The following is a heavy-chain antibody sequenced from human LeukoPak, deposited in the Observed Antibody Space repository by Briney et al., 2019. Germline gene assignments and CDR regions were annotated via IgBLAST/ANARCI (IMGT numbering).Heavy chain of an antibody. V-gene: IGHV3-23*01. J-gene: IGHJ4*02. D-gene: IGHD4-17*01. Sequence: GGSLRLSCAASGLTFSSYAMSWVRQAPGKGLEWVSAISGSGGSTYYADSVKGRFTISRDNSKNTLYLQMNSLRAEDTAVYYCARDSYPNGDYILDYWGQGTLVTVSS. CDR3: ARDSYPNGDYILDY. CDR2: ISGSGGST. CDR1: GLTFSSYA.